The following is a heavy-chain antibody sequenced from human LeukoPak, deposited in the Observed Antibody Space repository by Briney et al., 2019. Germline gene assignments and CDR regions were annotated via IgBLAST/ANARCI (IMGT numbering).Heavy chain of an antibody. CDR3: AREKPPLTRAFDI. Sequence: GGSLRLSCEASGFTVSSFEINWVRQAPGKGLEWVSYISSSGGTMDYADSVKGRFTISRDNAKNSLYLHMHSLRAEDTAVYYCAREKPPLTRAFDIWGQGTMVTVSS. J-gene: IGHJ3*02. CDR1: GFTVSSFE. V-gene: IGHV3-48*03. CDR2: ISSSGGTM.